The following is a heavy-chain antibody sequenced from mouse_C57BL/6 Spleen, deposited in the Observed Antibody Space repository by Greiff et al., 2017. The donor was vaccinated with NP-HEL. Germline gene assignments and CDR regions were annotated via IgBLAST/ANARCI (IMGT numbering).Heavy chain of an antibody. CDR3: ARGEYYGSSYYAMDY. Sequence: VQLQQSGAELVMPGASVKLSCKASGYTFTSYWMHWVKQRPGQGLEWIGEIDPSDSYTNYNQKFKGKSTLTVDKSSSTAYMQLSSLTSEDSAVYYCARGEYYGSSYYAMDYWGQGTSVTVSS. D-gene: IGHD1-1*01. J-gene: IGHJ4*01. CDR1: GYTFTSYW. V-gene: IGHV1-69*01. CDR2: IDPSDSYT.